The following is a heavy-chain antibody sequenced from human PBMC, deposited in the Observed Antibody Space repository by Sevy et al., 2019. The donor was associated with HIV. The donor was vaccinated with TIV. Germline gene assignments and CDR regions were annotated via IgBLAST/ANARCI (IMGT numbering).Heavy chain of an antibody. Sequence: GGSLRLSCAASGFSFSSYGMHWVRQAPGKGLEWMSYIKYDGSNKDYADSVKGRFTISRDNSKNTLYLQMNSLRVKDTAVFYWVKEGGGEGGDHWGQGTLVTVSS. CDR1: GFSFSSYG. CDR2: IKYDGSNK. CDR3: VKEGGGEGGDH. J-gene: IGHJ4*02. D-gene: IGHD2-21*01. V-gene: IGHV3-30*02.